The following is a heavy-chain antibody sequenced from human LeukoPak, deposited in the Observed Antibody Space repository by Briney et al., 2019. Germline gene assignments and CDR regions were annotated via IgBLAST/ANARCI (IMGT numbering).Heavy chain of an antibody. V-gene: IGHV4-34*01. CDR1: GGSFSGYY. CDR3: ARSVFRQQVEPFDY. CDR2: INHSGST. D-gene: IGHD6-13*01. J-gene: IGHJ4*02. Sequence: SETLSLTRAVYGGSFSGYYWSWIRQPPGKGLEWIGEINHSGSTNYNPSLKSRVTISVDTSKNQFSLKLSSVTAADTAVYYFARSVFRQQVEPFDYWGQGTLVTVSS.